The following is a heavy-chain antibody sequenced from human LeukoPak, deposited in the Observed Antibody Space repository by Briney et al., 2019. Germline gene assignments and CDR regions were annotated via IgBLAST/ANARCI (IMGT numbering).Heavy chain of an antibody. J-gene: IGHJ1*01. CDR3: VGGTGWRLDS. CDR1: GFTFSSCA. CDR2: IKQDGSEE. Sequence: PGGSLRLSCATSGFTFSSCAMSWVRQAPGKGLEWVAIIKQDGSEEFYVDSVKGRFIISRDNAKNSLYLQMNSLRVEDTAVYYCVGGTGWRLDSWGQGTLVTVSS. D-gene: IGHD6-19*01. V-gene: IGHV3-7*05.